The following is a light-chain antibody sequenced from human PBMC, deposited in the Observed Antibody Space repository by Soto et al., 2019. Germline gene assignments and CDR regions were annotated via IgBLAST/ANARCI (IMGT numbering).Light chain of an antibody. J-gene: IGKJ5*01. CDR3: QQANSFPIT. CDR1: QGISSY. CDR2: AAS. Sequence: IRMTQSPSSFSASTGDRVTITCRASQGISSYLAWYQQKPGKAPKLLIYAASTLQSGVPSRFSGSGSGTDFTLTISCLQSEDFATYYCQQANSFPITFGQGTRLEIK. V-gene: IGKV1-8*01.